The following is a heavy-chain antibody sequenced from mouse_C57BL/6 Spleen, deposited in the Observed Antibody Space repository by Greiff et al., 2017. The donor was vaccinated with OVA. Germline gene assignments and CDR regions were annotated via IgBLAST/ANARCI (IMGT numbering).Heavy chain of an antibody. V-gene: IGHV1-39*01. CDR2: INPNYGTT. CDR1: GYSFTDYN. D-gene: IGHD3-2*02. J-gene: IGHJ4*01. CDR3: ARGSSGPLYYAMDY. Sequence: EVKLQESGPELVKPGASVKISCKASGYSFTDYNMNWVKQSNGKSLEWIGVINPNYGTTSYNQKFKGKATLTVDQSSSTAYMQLNSLTSEDSAVYYCARGSSGPLYYAMDYWGQGTSVTVSS.